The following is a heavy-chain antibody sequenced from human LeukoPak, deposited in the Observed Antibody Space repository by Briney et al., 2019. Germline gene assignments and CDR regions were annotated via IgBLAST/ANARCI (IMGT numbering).Heavy chain of an antibody. CDR3: ARVRGYYDSSGPRDY. J-gene: IGHJ4*02. Sequence: ASMKVSCTASGYTFTSYGISWVRQAPGQGLEWMGWISAYNGNTNYAQKLQGRVTMTTDTSTSTAYMELRSLRSDDTAVYYCARVRGYYDSSGPRDYWGQGTLVTVSS. CDR2: ISAYNGNT. CDR1: GYTFTSYG. D-gene: IGHD3-22*01. V-gene: IGHV1-18*01.